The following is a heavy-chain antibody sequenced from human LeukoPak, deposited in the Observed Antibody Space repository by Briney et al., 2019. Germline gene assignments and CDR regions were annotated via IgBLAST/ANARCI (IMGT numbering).Heavy chain of an antibody. CDR3: ARTDYGDFYFDY. V-gene: IGHV3-7*01. Sequence: GGSLRLSCAASGFTFSSYWITWVRQAPGKGLEWVANINQDGSEKCYVDSVKGRFTISRDNAKNSLYLQMNSLRAEDTAVYYCARTDYGDFYFDYWGQGTLVTVSS. J-gene: IGHJ4*02. CDR2: INQDGSEK. D-gene: IGHD4-17*01. CDR1: GFTFSSYW.